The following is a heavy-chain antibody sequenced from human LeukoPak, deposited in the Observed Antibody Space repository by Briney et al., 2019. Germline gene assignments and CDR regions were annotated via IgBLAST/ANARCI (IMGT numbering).Heavy chain of an antibody. CDR1: GYTFSDYY. V-gene: IGHV3-11*01. CDR2: ISSSGSTI. Sequence: SCKASGYTFSDYYMSWIRQAPGKGLEWVSYISSSGSTIYYADSVKGRFTISRDNAKNSLYLQMNSLRAEDTAVYYCARAGITGTTSDYWGQGTLVTVSS. J-gene: IGHJ4*02. D-gene: IGHD1-20*01. CDR3: ARAGITGTTSDY.